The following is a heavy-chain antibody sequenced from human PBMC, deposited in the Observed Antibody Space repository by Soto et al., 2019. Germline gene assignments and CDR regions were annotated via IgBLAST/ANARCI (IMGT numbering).Heavy chain of an antibody. CDR1: GYTFTDYD. Sequence: QEQLVQSGAEVKKPGASVKVSCKTSGYTFTDYDINWVRQATGQGLEWIGWMNPNSGETGYARKFQGRVTMTRSASLSTADLELSSLRSEDTAVYYCARVAVAARPRWYNWFDPWGQGTLVTVSS. D-gene: IGHD2-15*01. J-gene: IGHJ5*02. CDR3: ARVAVAARPRWYNWFDP. CDR2: MNPNSGET. V-gene: IGHV1-8*01.